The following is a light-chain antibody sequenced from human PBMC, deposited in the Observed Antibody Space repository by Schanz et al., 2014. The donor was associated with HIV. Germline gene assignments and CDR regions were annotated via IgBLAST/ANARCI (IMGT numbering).Light chain of an antibody. J-gene: IGLJ1*01. CDR2: DVS. CDR1: SSDVGGYNY. CDR3: CSYTTTSTYV. V-gene: IGLV2-14*03. Sequence: HSALTQPASVSGSPGQSITISCTGTSSDVGGYNYVSWYQQHPGKAPKLMIYDVSNRPSGVSSRFSGSKSGNTASLTISGLQAEDEADYYCCSYTTTSTYVFGAGTKLTVL.